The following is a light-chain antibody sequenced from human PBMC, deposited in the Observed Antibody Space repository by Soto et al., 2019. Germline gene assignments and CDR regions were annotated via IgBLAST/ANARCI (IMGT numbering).Light chain of an antibody. Sequence: EIVMTQSPATLSVSPGERATLSCRASQSVTSKLAWYQQRTGQAPRLLIYGASTRATGIPARFSGSGSGTEVTLTISSLQAEDFAGYYCQQYNNWPPYTFGQGTKLEIK. J-gene: IGKJ2*01. CDR1: QSVTSK. CDR3: QQYNNWPPYT. CDR2: GAS. V-gene: IGKV3-15*01.